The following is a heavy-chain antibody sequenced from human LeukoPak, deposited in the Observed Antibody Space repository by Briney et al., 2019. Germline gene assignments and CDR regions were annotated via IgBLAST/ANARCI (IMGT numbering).Heavy chain of an antibody. J-gene: IGHJ6*02. CDR1: GYTFTSYD. Sequence: ASVKVSCKASGYTFTSYDINWVRQATGQGLEWMAYMNPNSGNTGYAQKFQGRVTMTRDTSTSTVYMELSSLRSEDTAVYCCARTLPWGVRTWNGMDVWGQGTTVTVSS. V-gene: IGHV1-8*02. CDR3: ARTLPWGVRTWNGMDV. CDR2: MNPNSGNT. D-gene: IGHD3-10*01.